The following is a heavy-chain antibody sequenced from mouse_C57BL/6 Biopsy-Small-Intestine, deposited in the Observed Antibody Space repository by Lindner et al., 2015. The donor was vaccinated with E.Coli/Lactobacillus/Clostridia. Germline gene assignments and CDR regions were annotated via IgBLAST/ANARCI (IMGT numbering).Heavy chain of an antibody. J-gene: IGHJ4*01. CDR1: DSLSVTIG. Sequence: VRAAGVWGRLSEAWRVPETLLCSLLDSLSVTIGMHWVRQAPEKGLEWIAYISSGSSTIYYADTVKGRFTISRDNAKNTLFLQMTSLRSEETAMYYCARPYYYSMDYWGQGTSVTVSS. V-gene: IGHV5-17*01. CDR2: ISSGSSTI. CDR3: ARPYYYSMDY.